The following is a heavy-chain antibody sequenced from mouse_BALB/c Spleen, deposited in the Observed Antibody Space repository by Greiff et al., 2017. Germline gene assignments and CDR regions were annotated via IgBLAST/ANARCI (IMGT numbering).Heavy chain of an antibody. J-gene: IGHJ3*01. V-gene: IGHV14-3*02. CDR3: AREDDYDPAWFAY. Sequence: VQLKESGAELVKPGASVKLYCTASGFNIKDTYMHWVKQRPEQGLEWIGRIDPANGNTKYDPKFQGKATITADTSSNTAYLQLSSLTSEDTAVYYCAREDDYDPAWFAYWGQGTLVTVSA. CDR1: GFNIKDTY. D-gene: IGHD2-4*01. CDR2: IDPANGNT.